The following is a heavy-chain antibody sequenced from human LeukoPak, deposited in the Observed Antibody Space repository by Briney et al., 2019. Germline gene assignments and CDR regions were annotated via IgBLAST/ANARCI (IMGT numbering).Heavy chain of an antibody. CDR1: GGSFSGYY. CDR2: INHSGST. Sequence: SETLSLTCAVYGGSFSGYYWSWIRQPPGKGLEWIGEINHSGSTNYNPSLKSRATISVDTSKNQFSLKLSSVTAADTAVYYCARRRGPAASFVYWGQGTLVTVSS. V-gene: IGHV4-34*01. CDR3: ARRRGPAASFVY. J-gene: IGHJ4*02. D-gene: IGHD2-2*01.